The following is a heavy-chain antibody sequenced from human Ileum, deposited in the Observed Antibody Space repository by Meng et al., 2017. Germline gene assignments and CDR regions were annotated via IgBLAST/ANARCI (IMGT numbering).Heavy chain of an antibody. CDR1: GGSFSAYY. J-gene: IGHJ2*01. CDR3: ARSERSVYWYFDL. D-gene: IGHD1-26*01. V-gene: IGHV4-34*01. Sequence: QGQLQQWGEGLLRPSETLSLTCGVYGGSFSAYYWTWIRQPPGKGLEWIGEINHSATTYYSPSLMGRVSVSVDTSKNQFSLKLTSVTAADTAVYYCARSERSVYWYFDLWGRGTLVTVSS. CDR2: INHSATT.